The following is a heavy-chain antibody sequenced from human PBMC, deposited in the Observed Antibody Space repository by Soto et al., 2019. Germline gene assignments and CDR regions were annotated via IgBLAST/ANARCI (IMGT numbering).Heavy chain of an antibody. Sequence: EVQLLESGGGLVQPGGSLRLSCAVSGFTFSSYAMSWVRQAPGKGLEWVSAISGSGGSTYFADSVKGRFTISRDNSKNTLYLLMNSLRAEDTAVYYCAKDHSPIYYYYGMDVWGLGTTVTVSS. J-gene: IGHJ6*02. D-gene: IGHD4-4*01. CDR2: ISGSGGST. CDR1: GFTFSSYA. CDR3: AKDHSPIYYYYGMDV. V-gene: IGHV3-23*01.